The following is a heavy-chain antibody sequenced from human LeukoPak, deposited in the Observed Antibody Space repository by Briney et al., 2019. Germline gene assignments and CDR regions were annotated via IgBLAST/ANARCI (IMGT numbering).Heavy chain of an antibody. Sequence: SETLSRTCTGSGGSISSSSYYGGWIRQPPGKGLEWIGEINHSGSTNYNPSLKSRVTISVDTSKNQFSLKPSSVTAADTAVYYCARGPRRYCSGGSCFFDYWGQGTLVTLSS. CDR3: ARGPRRYCSGGSCFFDY. CDR1: GGSISSSSYY. J-gene: IGHJ4*02. D-gene: IGHD2-15*01. CDR2: INHSGST. V-gene: IGHV4-39*07.